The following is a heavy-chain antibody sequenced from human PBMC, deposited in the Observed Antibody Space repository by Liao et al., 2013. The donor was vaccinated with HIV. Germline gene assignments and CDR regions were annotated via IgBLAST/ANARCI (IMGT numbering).Heavy chain of an antibody. D-gene: IGHD3-16*01. Sequence: QVLLQESGPGLVKPSETLSLTCNVSGDSISDYYWNWIRQSAGKGLEWIGRVYTTGATSYNPSLKSRVTISGDMSKNQLSLKLRSVTAADTAVYYCARESRDYDYVDYWGQGTLVTVSS. CDR2: VYTTGAT. J-gene: IGHJ4*02. V-gene: IGHV4-4*07. CDR3: ARESRDYDYVDY. CDR1: GDSISDYY.